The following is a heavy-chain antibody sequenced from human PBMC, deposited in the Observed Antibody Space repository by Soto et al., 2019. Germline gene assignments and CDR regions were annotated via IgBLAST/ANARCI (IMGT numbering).Heavy chain of an antibody. CDR1: GFTFSNYW. CDR3: ARTNYGPDY. CDR2: INQDGSGK. Sequence: EVQLVESGGGLVQPRGSLTMSCAASGFTFSNYWMSWARQAPGKGLEWVANINQDGSGKHYVDSVKGRFTISRDNAKNSLYLQMNSLRAEDTAVYYCARTNYGPDYWGQGTLVTVSS. D-gene: IGHD4-17*01. V-gene: IGHV3-7*04. J-gene: IGHJ4*02.